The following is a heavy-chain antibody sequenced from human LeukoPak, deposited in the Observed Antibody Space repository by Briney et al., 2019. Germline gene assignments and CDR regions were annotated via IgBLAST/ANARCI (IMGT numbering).Heavy chain of an antibody. V-gene: IGHV4-39*07. CDR1: GGSISSSSYY. D-gene: IGHD6-13*01. CDR3: ATALPFQLVH. J-gene: IGHJ4*02. Sequence: PSETLSLTCTVSGGSISSSSYYWGWIRQPPGKGLEWIGSIYYGGSTYYNPSLKSRVTISVDTSKNQFSLKLSSVTAADTAVYYCATALPFQLVHWGQGTLVTVSS. CDR2: IYYGGST.